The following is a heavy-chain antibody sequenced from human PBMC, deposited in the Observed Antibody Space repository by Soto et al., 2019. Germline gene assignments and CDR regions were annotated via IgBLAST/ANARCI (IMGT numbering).Heavy chain of an antibody. D-gene: IGHD3-9*01. J-gene: IGHJ4*02. CDR2: IYYRGNA. Sequence: SETLSLTCAVYGGSFSGYYWGWIRQPPGKGLEWIGSIYYRGNAYYNPSLQTRVTISLDKSKSQFPLKLNSVTAADSAVYFCARLEGLATISYYFDFWGPGALVTVSS. CDR3: ARLEGLATISYYFDF. V-gene: IGHV4-39*01. CDR1: GGSFSGYY.